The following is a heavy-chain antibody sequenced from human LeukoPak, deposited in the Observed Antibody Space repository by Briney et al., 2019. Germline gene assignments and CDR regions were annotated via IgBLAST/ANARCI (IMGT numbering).Heavy chain of an antibody. J-gene: IGHJ4*02. CDR1: GYTFTSYY. Sequence: ASVKVSCKASGYTFTSYYMHWVRQAPGQGLEWMGIINPSGGSTSYAQKFQGRVTMTRDTSISTAYMELSRLRSDDTAVYYCARAATRTILHRFDYWGQGTLVTVSS. CDR2: INPSGGST. CDR3: ARAATRTILHRFDY. D-gene: IGHD3-9*01. V-gene: IGHV1-46*01.